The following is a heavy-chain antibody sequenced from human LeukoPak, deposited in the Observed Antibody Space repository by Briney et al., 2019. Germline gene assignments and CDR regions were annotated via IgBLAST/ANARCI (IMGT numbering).Heavy chain of an antibody. V-gene: IGHV3-66*02. D-gene: IGHD2-15*01. J-gene: IGHJ6*02. CDR3: ARSYSFDYGMDV. CDR1: GFTVSSNY. CDR2: IYSGGST. Sequence: PGGSLRLSRAASGFTVSSNYMSWVRQAAGKGLEWVSVIYSGGSTYYADSVKGRFTISRDNSKNTLYLQMNSPRAEDTAVYYCARSYSFDYGMDVWGQGTTVTVSS.